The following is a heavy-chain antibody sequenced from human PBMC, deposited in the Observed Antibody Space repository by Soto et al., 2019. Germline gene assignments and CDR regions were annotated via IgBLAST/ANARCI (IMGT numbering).Heavy chain of an antibody. CDR1: GFTFSSYW. J-gene: IGHJ4*02. CDR3: ARGPYYYDYRLGASGY. V-gene: IGHV3-74*01. Sequence: EVQLVESGGGLVQPGGSLRLSCAASGFTFSSYWMHWVRQAPGKGLVWVSRINSDGSSTSYADSVKGRFTISRVNAKNTLYLQMNSLRAEDTAVYYCARGPYYYDYRLGASGYWGQGTLVTVSS. CDR2: INSDGSST. D-gene: IGHD3-22*01.